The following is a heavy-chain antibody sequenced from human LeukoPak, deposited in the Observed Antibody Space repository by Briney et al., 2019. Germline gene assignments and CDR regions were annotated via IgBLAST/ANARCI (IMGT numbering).Heavy chain of an antibody. V-gene: IGHV3-74*01. J-gene: IGHJ4*02. Sequence: PGGSLRLSCAASGFTFNTHWMHWVRQAPGKGLEWVSRIDRDGTTTNYADSVKGRFTISRDNVKNTLYLQMNSLRAEDTAVYYCAREEGKGGTFDYWGQGTLVTVSS. D-gene: IGHD3-16*01. CDR1: GFTFNTHW. CDR2: IDRDGTTT. CDR3: AREEGKGGTFDY.